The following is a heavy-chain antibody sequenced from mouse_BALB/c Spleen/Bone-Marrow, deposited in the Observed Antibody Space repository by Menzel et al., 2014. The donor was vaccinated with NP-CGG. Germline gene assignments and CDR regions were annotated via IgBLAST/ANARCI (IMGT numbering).Heavy chain of an antibody. J-gene: IGHJ4*01. CDR1: GYSITSGYY. CDR3: ARGGPYDYDYAMDY. Sequence: EVKLMESGPGLVKPSQSLSLTCSDTGYSITSGYYWNWIRQFPGNKLEWMGYISYDGSNNYNPSLKNRISITRGTSKNQFFLKLNSVTTEDTATYYCARGGPYDYDYAMDYWGQGTSVTVSS. V-gene: IGHV3-6*02. D-gene: IGHD2-4*01. CDR2: ISYDGSN.